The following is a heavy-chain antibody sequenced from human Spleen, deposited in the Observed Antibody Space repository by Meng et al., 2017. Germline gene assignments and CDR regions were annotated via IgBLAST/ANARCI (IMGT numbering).Heavy chain of an antibody. CDR2: ISTSGST. J-gene: IGHJ5*02. CDR3: ARDDSVSGGNNWFDP. V-gene: IGHV4-4*07. Sequence: SETLSLTCTVSGGSMSSYFWTWVRQPAGKGLEWIGRISTSGSTNHNPSLRSRVIISVDTSKNQFSLKVTSVTAADTAVYYCARDDSVSGGNNWFDPWGQGTLVTVSS. CDR1: GGSMSSYF. D-gene: IGHD1-26*01.